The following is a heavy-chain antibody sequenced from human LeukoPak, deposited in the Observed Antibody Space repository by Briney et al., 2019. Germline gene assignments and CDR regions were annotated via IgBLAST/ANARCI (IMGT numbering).Heavy chain of an antibody. Sequence: ASVKVSYKASGYTFTGYYMHWVRQAPGQGLEWMGWINPNSGGTNYAQKFQGRVTMTRDTSISTAYMELSRLRSEDTAVYYCARQAYSSSPPPGYWGQGTLVTVSS. J-gene: IGHJ4*02. D-gene: IGHD6-13*01. CDR3: ARQAYSSSPPPGY. CDR1: GYTFTGYY. CDR2: INPNSGGT. V-gene: IGHV1-2*02.